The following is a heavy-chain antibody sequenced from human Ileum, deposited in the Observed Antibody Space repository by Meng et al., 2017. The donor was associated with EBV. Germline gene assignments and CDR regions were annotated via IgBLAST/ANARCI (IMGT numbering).Heavy chain of an antibody. CDR1: GASISSDIW. Sequence: QGPLEDSGPGLVKPSGTLSLTCTVSGASISSDIWWSWVRQPPGKWLEWIGEVEHRGDTNYNPSLKMRVDISVDKSKNQFYLSLFSVTAADTAVYYCGRDQGRELINHWGQGTLVTVSS. CDR3: GRDQGRELINH. D-gene: IGHD1-7*01. V-gene: IGHV4-4*02. J-gene: IGHJ4*02. CDR2: VEHRGDT.